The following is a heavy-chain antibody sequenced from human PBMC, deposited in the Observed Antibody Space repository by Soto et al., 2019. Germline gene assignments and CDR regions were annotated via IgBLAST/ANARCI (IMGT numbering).Heavy chain of an antibody. CDR3: AKYSTSGPSRFFDL. Sequence: LRLSCAASGFTFGIYAVAWIRQTPGKGLEWVSVIGAGSDGIQYVDSVKGRFSISRDNSKNTLYLHMNSLRAEDTAIYYCAKYSTSGPSRFFDLWGQGTLVTVSS. D-gene: IGHD5-12*01. CDR1: GFTFGIYA. CDR2: IGAGSDGI. J-gene: IGHJ4*02. V-gene: IGHV3-23*01.